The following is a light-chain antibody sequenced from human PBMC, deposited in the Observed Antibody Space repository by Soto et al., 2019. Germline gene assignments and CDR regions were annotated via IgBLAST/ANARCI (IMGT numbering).Light chain of an antibody. J-gene: IGLJ2*01. CDR3: SSYTTRNTVV. V-gene: IGLV2-14*01. CDR1: SSDVGVYRY. CDR2: EVT. Sequence: QSALTQPASVSGSPGQSITISCTGTSSDVGVYRYVSWYQQYPGRAPKLLIYEVTNRPSGVSNRFSGSKSGNTASLTISGLQAGDEADYYCSSYTTRNTVVFGGGTNDRP.